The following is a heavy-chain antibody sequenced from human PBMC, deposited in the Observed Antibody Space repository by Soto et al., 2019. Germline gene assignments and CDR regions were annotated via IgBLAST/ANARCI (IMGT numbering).Heavy chain of an antibody. Sequence: SETLSLTCAVSGGSISSGGYSWSWIRQPPGKGLEWIGYIYHSGSTYYNPSLKSRVTISVDRSKNQFSLKLSSVTAADTAVYYCAREVAGMFDYWGQGTLVTVSS. J-gene: IGHJ4*02. D-gene: IGHD3-10*01. CDR3: AREVAGMFDY. V-gene: IGHV4-30-2*01. CDR1: GGSISSGGYS. CDR2: IYHSGST.